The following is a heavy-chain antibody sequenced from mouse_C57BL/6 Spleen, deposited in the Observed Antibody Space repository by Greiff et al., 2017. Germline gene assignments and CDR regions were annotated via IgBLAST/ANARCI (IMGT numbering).Heavy chain of an antibody. V-gene: IGHV14-1*01. CDR1: GFTFNDYY. CDR3: ATRELVAFAY. Sequence: EVQLQQPGAELVRPGASVKLSCTASGFTFNDYYMHWVKQRPEQGLEWIGRIDPEDGDTEYAQKFQGKATMTADTSSNTAYLQLSSLTAEDTAVYYWATRELVAFAYWGQGILVTVSA. D-gene: IGHD1-3*01. CDR2: IDPEDGDT. J-gene: IGHJ3*01.